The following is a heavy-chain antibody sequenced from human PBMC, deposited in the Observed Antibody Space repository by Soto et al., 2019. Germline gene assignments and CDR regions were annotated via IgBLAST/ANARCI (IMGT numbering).Heavy chain of an antibody. CDR1: GFTFSSYA. CDR2: ISYDGSNK. V-gene: IGHV3-30-3*01. J-gene: IGHJ6*02. D-gene: IGHD3-10*01. CDR3: GRGGSTTQALWFGELSPMLDYYYYGMDV. Sequence: QVQLVESGGGVVQPGRSLRLSCAASGFTFSSYAMHWVRQAPGKGLEWVAVISYDGSNKYYADSVKGRFTISRDNSKNTLYVQMNSLRAEDTAVYYCGRGGSTTQALWFGELSPMLDYYYYGMDVWGQGTTVTVSS.